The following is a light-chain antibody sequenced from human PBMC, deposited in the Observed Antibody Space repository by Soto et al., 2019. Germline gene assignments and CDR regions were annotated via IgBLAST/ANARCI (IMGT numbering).Light chain of an antibody. CDR2: GAT. J-gene: IGKJ1*01. Sequence: EIVFTQSPGTLSLAPGEGDALSCRASQSVTNNFLAWYQQKPGQAPRLLIYGATSRATGIPDRFSGSGSGTDFTLTINRLEPEDFAVYYCQQYGSTPVTFGQGTKVDIK. V-gene: IGKV3-20*01. CDR3: QQYGSTPVT. CDR1: QSVTNNF.